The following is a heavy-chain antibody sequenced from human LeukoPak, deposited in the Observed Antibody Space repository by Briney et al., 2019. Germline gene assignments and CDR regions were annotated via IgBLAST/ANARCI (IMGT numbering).Heavy chain of an antibody. V-gene: IGHV4-30-4*08. J-gene: IGHJ4*02. CDR2: IYYSGST. Sequence: SQTLSLTCTVSGGSISSGDYYWSWIRQPPGKGLEWIGYIYYSGSTYYNPSLKSRVTISVDTSKNQFSLKLSSVTAADTAVYYCASGGDDYVWGSYRHPDYWGQGTLVTVSS. CDR3: ASGGDDYVWGSYRHPDY. CDR1: GGSISSGDYY. D-gene: IGHD3-16*02.